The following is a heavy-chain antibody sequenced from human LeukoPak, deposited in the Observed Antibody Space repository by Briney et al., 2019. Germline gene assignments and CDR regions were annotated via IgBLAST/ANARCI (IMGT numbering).Heavy chain of an antibody. CDR2: ISSNGGST. V-gene: IGHV3-64*01. CDR1: GFTFSSYA. CDR3: AKVPGTTPGY. D-gene: IGHD1-7*01. Sequence: PGGSLRLSCAASGFTFSSYAMHWVRQAPGKGLEYVSAISSNGGSTYYANSVKGRFTISRDNSKNTLYLQMNNLRAEDTAVYYCAKVPGTTPGYWGQGTLVTVSS. J-gene: IGHJ4*02.